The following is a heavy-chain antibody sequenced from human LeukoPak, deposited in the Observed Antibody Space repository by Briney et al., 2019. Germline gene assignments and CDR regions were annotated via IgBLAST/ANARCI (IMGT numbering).Heavy chain of an antibody. D-gene: IGHD5-18*01. CDR3: ARDGHSYGYGWFDP. V-gene: IGHV3-30-3*01. J-gene: IGHJ5*02. CDR2: ISYDGSNK. Sequence: GGSLRLSCAASGFAFSSYAMHWVRQAPGKGLEWEAVISYDGSNKYYADSVKGRFTISRDNSKNTLYLQMNSLRAEDTAVYYCARDGHSYGYGWFDPWGQGTLVTVSS. CDR1: GFAFSSYA.